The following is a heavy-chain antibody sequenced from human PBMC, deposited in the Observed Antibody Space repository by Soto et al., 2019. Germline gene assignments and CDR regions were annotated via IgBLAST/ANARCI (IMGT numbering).Heavy chain of an antibody. CDR1: GFTFSSYA. D-gene: IGHD6-13*01. CDR3: ARDFAVIAAAGEALQY. J-gene: IGHJ4*02. Sequence: QVQLVESGGGVVQPGRSLRLSCAASGFTFSSYAMHWVRQAPGKGLEWVAVISYDGSNKYYADSVKGRFTISRDNSKNPLYLQMNSLRAEDTAVYYCARDFAVIAAAGEALQYWGQGTLVTVSS. V-gene: IGHV3-30-3*01. CDR2: ISYDGSNK.